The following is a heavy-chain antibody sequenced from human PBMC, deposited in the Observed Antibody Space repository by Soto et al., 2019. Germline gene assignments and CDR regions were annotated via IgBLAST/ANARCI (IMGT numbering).Heavy chain of an antibody. J-gene: IGHJ1*01. D-gene: IGHD1-26*01. CDR1: GGTFSSYA. Sequence: QVQLVQSGAEVQKPGSSVKVSCKASGGTFSSYAISWVRQAPGQGLEWMGGIIPIFGTANYAQKFQGRVTINADESTSPAYMELSSLRSEDTAVDYCARKGELPNAEYFQHWGQGTLVTLSS. CDR2: IIPIFGTA. V-gene: IGHV1-69*01. CDR3: ARKGELPNAEYFQH.